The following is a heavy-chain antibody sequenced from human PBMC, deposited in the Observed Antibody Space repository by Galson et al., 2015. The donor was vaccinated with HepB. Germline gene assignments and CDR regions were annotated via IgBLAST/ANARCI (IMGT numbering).Heavy chain of an antibody. D-gene: IGHD2-2*01. J-gene: IGHJ4*02. Sequence: SVTVSCKASGGTFSNYAISWVRQAPGQGLEWMGGIIPIFGTANYAQKFQGRVTITADESTSTAYMELSSLRSEDTAVYYCARHTQQLLWYYFDYWGQGTLVTVSS. CDR3: ARHTQQLLWYYFDY. CDR1: GGTFSNYA. CDR2: IIPIFGTA. V-gene: IGHV1-69*13.